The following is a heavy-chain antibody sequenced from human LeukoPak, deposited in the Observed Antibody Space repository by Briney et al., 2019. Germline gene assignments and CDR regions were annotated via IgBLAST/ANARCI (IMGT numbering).Heavy chain of an antibody. CDR2: INPNSGGT. J-gene: IGHJ4*02. V-gene: IGHV1-2*06. CDR3: AKTSGFWSGGGGI. Sequence: GASVKVSCKASGYTFTGYYMHWVRQAPGQGLEWMGRINPNSGGTNYAQKFQGRVTMTRDTSITTAYMELTGLRFDDAAVYYCAKTSGFWSGGGGIWGQGTLVTVSS. D-gene: IGHD3-3*01. CDR1: GYTFTGYY.